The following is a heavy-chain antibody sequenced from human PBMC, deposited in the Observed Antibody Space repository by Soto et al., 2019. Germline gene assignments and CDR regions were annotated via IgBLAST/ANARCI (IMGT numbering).Heavy chain of an antibody. Sequence: GGSLRLSCAASGFNVVDYEMNWVRQAPGKGLEWISMITSGGTVFYYADSVRGRFAISRDDTENSLHLQMNSLRVEDTAMYYCARGRYALGVWGQGTTVTVSS. CDR2: ITSGGTVF. V-gene: IGHV3-48*03. CDR1: GFNVVDYE. J-gene: IGHJ6*02. D-gene: IGHD3-9*01. CDR3: ARGRYALGV.